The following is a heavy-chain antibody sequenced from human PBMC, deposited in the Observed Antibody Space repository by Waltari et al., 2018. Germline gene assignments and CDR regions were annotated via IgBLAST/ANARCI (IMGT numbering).Heavy chain of an antibody. V-gene: IGHV3-30*17. CDR1: GFTFSPYA. CDR2: LSYDGSNK. CDR3: ARRNVVLRSSGALDI. D-gene: IGHD3-16*01. J-gene: IGHJ3*02. Sequence: QVQLVESGGGVVQPGRSLRLSCAASGFTFSPYAMHWVRQAPGKGLEWVAVLSYDGSNKYYVDSVKGLFTISRDNSKNTLYLQMNSLRAEHTAVYYCARRNVVLRSSGALDIWGQGTMVTVSS.